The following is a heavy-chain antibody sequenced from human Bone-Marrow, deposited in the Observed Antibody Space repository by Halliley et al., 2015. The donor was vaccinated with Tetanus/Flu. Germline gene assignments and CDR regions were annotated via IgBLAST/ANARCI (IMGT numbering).Heavy chain of an antibody. CDR1: GFTFSSYG. CDR3: AAIADYYDSSEGGY. D-gene: IGHD3-22*01. V-gene: IGHV3-30*03. CDR2: ISYDGSNK. Sequence: SLRLSCAASGFTFSSYGMHWVRQAPGKGLEWVAVISYDGSNKYYADSVKGRFTISRDNSKNTLYLQMNSLRVEDTAVYFCAAIADYYDSSEGGYWGQGTLVTVSS. J-gene: IGHJ4*02.